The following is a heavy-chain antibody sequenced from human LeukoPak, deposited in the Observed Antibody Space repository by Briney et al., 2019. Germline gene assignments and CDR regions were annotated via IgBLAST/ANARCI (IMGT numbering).Heavy chain of an antibody. CDR1: GFTFSSYS. CDR2: ISSSSSTI. D-gene: IGHD5-18*01. CDR3: ARDKGYSYGLFGKYGMGV. V-gene: IGHV3-48*01. Sequence: GALRLSCAASGFTFSSYSMNWVRQAPGKGLEWVSYISSSSSTIYYADSVKGRFTISRDNAKNSLYLQMNSRRAEDTAVYYCARDKGYSYGLFGKYGMGVWGQGTTVTVSS. J-gene: IGHJ6*02.